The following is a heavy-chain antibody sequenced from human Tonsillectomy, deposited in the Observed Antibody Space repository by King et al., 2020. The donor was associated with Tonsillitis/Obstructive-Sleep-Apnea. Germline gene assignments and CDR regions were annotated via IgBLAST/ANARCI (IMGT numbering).Heavy chain of an antibody. D-gene: IGHD3-22*01. CDR3: ASRPYYDSSGYFDAFYI. J-gene: IGHJ3*02. V-gene: IGHV3-53*01. Sequence: VQLAESGGGLIQPGGSLRLSCAASGFTVSSNYMSWVRQAPGKGLEWVSVIYSGGSTYYADSVKGRFTISRDNSKNTLYLQMNSLRAEDTAVYYCASRPYYDSSGYFDAFYIWGQGTMVTVSS. CDR2: IYSGGST. CDR1: GFTVSSNY.